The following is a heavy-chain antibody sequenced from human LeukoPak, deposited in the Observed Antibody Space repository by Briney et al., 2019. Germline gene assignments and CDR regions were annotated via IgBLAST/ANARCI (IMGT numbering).Heavy chain of an antibody. CDR2: IYTSGST. V-gene: IGHV4-61*02. J-gene: IGHJ3*02. CDR1: GGSISSGSYY. D-gene: IGHD1-26*01. CDR3: ARGRPRSLIVGTTRRSRAFDI. Sequence: PSETLSLTCTVSGGSISSGSYYWSWIRQPAGKGLEWIGRIYTSGSTNYNPSLKSRVTISVDTSKNQFFLKLSSVTAADTAVFYCARGRPRSLIVGTTRRSRAFDIWGQGTMVTVSS.